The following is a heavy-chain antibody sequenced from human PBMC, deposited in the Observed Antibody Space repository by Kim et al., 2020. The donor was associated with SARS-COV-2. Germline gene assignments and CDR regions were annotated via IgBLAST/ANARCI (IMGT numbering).Heavy chain of an antibody. J-gene: IGHJ4*02. Sequence: SETLSLTCAVYGGSFSGYYWSWIRQPPGKGLEWIGEINHSGSTNYNPSLKSRVTISVDTSKNQFSLKLSSVTAADTAVYYCARAPTYYYGSGSYRSRFDYWGQGTLVTVSS. D-gene: IGHD3-10*01. CDR1: GGSFSGYY. V-gene: IGHV4-34*01. CDR2: INHSGST. CDR3: ARAPTYYYGSGSYRSRFDY.